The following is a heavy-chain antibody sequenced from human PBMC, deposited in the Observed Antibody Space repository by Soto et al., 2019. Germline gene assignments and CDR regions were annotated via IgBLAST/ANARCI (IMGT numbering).Heavy chain of an antibody. V-gene: IGHV3-30*18. J-gene: IGHJ5*01. Sequence: QVQLVESGGGVVQPGRSLRLSCAASGFTFSSYDMHWVRQAPGKGLEWVAVISYDGINKYYVDSVKGRFAISRDKSKNTLYLQMNSLRAEDTAVYYCAKDQNDFWSGYYGGWFDSWGQGTLVTVSS. CDR1: GFTFSSYD. D-gene: IGHD3-3*01. CDR3: AKDQNDFWSGYYGGWFDS. CDR2: ISYDGINK.